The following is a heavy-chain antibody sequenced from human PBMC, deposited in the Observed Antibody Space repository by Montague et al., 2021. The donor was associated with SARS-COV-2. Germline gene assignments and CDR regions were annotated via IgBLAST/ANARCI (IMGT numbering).Heavy chain of an antibody. Sequence: SETLSLTCAVYGGSLSGYYWAWIRQTPAKGLEWIGEINQSGSTNYNPPLKSRLTISVDTSKKQFYLKLNSMTAADTAVYYCARGADSDFWGGFLGYKWFDPWGLGTLVTVSS. J-gene: IGHJ5*02. D-gene: IGHD3-3*01. CDR2: INQSGST. V-gene: IGHV4-34*01. CDR3: ARGADSDFWGGFLGYKWFDP. CDR1: GGSLSGYY.